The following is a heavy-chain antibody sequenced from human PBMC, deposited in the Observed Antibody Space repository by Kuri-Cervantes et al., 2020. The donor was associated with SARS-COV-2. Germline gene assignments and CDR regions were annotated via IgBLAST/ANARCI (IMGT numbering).Heavy chain of an antibody. CDR1: GFTFSTYA. J-gene: IGHJ4*02. CDR2: ISGSGGST. V-gene: IGHV3-23*01. Sequence: LTCAASGFTFSTYAMHWVRQAPGKGLEWVSAISGSGGSTYYADSVKGRFTISRDNSKNTLYLQMNSLRAEDTAVYYCAKDSIVVVVPAAKDYWGQGTLVTVSS. D-gene: IGHD2-2*01. CDR3: AKDSIVVVVPAAKDY.